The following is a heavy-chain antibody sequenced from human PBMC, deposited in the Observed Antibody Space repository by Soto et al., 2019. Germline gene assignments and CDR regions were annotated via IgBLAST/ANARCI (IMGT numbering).Heavy chain of an antibody. Sequence: PGGSLRLSCAASGFTFSSYAMSWVRQAPGKWLEWVSAISGSGGSTYYADSVKGRFTISRDNSKNTLYLQMNSLRAEDTAVYYCAKTPYDFWSGYMGPEENWFDPWGQGXLVTVSS. CDR1: GFTFSSYA. J-gene: IGHJ5*02. V-gene: IGHV3-23*01. D-gene: IGHD3-3*01. CDR3: AKTPYDFWSGYMGPEENWFDP. CDR2: ISGSGGST.